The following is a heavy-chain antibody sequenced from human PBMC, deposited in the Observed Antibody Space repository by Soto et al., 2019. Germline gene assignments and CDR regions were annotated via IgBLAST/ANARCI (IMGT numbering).Heavy chain of an antibody. CDR3: AGDPDSHYNDSHASSYP. V-gene: IGHV1-18*01. CDR1: GYTFTCYG. CDR2: ISAYNGNT. D-gene: IGHD4-4*01. Sequence: ASVKASCKASGYTFTCYGMTWVRQAPGQGLEWMGWISAYNGNTNYAQKFQGRVTISADKFTGTAYMELTGLRSDDTAVYYCAGDPDSHYNDSHASSYPWGQGTLVTVSS. J-gene: IGHJ5*02.